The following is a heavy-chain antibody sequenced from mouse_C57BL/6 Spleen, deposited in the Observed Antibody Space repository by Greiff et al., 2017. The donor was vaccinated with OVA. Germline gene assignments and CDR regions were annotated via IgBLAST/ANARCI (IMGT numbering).Heavy chain of an antibody. J-gene: IGHJ4*01. V-gene: IGHV3-1*01. Sequence: EVKVVESGPGMVKPSQSLSLTCTVTGYSITSGYDWHWIRHFPGNKLEWMGYISYSGSTNYNPSLKSRISITHDTSKNHFFLKLNSVTTEDTATYYCARDRGTGAMDYWGQGTSVTVSS. D-gene: IGHD3-3*01. CDR3: ARDRGTGAMDY. CDR1: GYSITSGYD. CDR2: ISYSGST.